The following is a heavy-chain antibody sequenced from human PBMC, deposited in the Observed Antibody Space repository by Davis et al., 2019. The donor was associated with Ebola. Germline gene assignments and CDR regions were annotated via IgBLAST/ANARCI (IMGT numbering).Heavy chain of an antibody. Sequence: PSETLSLTCAVYGGSFSGYYWSWIRQPPGKGLEWIGEINHSGSTNYNPSLKSRVTISVDTSKNQFSLKLSSVTAADTAVYYCARLRTYYGSGRRMHYGMDVWGQGTTVTVSS. CDR2: INHSGST. CDR1: GGSFSGYY. D-gene: IGHD3-10*01. V-gene: IGHV4-34*01. J-gene: IGHJ6*02. CDR3: ARLRTYYGSGRRMHYGMDV.